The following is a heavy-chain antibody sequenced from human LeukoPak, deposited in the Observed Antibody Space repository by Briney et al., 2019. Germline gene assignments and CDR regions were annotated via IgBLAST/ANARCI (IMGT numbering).Heavy chain of an antibody. J-gene: IGHJ5*02. D-gene: IGHD1-7*01. CDR3: ARDLAGTTVGLDP. Sequence: GGSLRLSCAASGFTFSSYWMSWVRQAPGKGLEWVANIKQDGSEKYYVDSVKGRFTISRDNAKNSLYLQMNSLRAEDTAVYYCARDLAGTTVGLDPWGQGTLVTVSS. CDR2: IKQDGSEK. V-gene: IGHV3-7*01. CDR1: GFTFSSYW.